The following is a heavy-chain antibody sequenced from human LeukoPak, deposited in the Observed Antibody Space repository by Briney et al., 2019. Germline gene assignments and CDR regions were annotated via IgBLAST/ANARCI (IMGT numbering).Heavy chain of an antibody. CDR1: GFTFTSYA. J-gene: IGHJ4*02. V-gene: IGHV3-23*01. CDR2: IRGSGGNT. D-gene: IGHD5-12*01. Sequence: PGGSLRLSCAASGFTFTSYAMSWVRQAPGKGLEWVSSIRGSGGNTYYADSVKGRFTISRDNSKNTLYLQMDSLRAEDTAIYYCAKGLYSGYDYYFDYWGQGTLVTVSS. CDR3: AKGLYSGYDYYFDY.